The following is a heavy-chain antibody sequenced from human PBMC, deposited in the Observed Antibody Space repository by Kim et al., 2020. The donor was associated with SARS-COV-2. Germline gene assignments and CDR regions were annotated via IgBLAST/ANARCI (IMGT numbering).Heavy chain of an antibody. CDR3: ATGIAFDM. V-gene: IGHV3-7*01. CDR1: GFIFSSYW. J-gene: IGHJ3*02. CDR2: IKQDGSDK. Sequence: LSLTCAASGFIFSSYWMSWVRQAPGKGLEWVANIKQDGSDKNYVDSVKGRFTVSRDNGKNSLFLQMNNLRPEDTAVYYCATGIAFDMWGRGTMVTVSS.